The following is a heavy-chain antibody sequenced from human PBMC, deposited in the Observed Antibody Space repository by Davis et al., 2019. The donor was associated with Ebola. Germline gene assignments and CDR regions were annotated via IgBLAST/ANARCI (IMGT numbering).Heavy chain of an antibody. Sequence: PGGSLRLSCAASGFTFRTYALHWVRQTPGRGLEWVSSISKSDDTIFYADSVKGRFTISRDYGNNSVYLQMNSLRAEDTAVYYCARESYGGTWELDYWGQGTLVTVSS. CDR3: ARESYGGTWELDY. J-gene: IGHJ4*02. V-gene: IGHV3-48*01. CDR2: ISKSDDTI. CDR1: GFTFRTYA. D-gene: IGHD4-23*01.